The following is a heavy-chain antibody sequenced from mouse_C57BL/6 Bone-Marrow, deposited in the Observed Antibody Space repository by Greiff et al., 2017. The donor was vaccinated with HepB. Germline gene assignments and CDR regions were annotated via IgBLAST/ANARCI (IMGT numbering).Heavy chain of an antibody. Sequence: EVKLVESGGGLVQSGRSLRLSCATSGFTFSDFYMEWVRQAPGKGLEWIAASRNKANDYTTEYSASVKGRFIVSRDTSQSILYLPMNALRAEDTAIYYCARDASGKDAMDYWGQGTSVTVSS. D-gene: IGHD4-1*01. CDR2: SRNKANDYTT. J-gene: IGHJ4*01. CDR1: GFTFSDFY. CDR3: ARDASGKDAMDY. V-gene: IGHV7-1*01.